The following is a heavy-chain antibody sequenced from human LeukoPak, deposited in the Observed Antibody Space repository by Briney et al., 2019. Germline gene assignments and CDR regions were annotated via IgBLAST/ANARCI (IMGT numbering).Heavy chain of an antibody. Sequence: SETLSLTCTVSGGSISSYYWTWIRQPPGKGLEWIGYIYYSGTTNYNPSLKSRVTISVDTSKNQFSLKLSSVTAADTAVYYCASGRPLGFDYWGQGTLVTVSS. D-gene: IGHD1-26*01. CDR1: GGSISSYY. CDR2: IYYSGTT. CDR3: ASGRPLGFDY. V-gene: IGHV4-59*01. J-gene: IGHJ4*02.